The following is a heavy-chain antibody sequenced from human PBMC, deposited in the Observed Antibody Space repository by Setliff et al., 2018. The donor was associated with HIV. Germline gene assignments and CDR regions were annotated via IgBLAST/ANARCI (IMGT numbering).Heavy chain of an antibody. D-gene: IGHD3-22*01. CDR1: GYSISSGYY. V-gene: IGHV4-38-2*01. J-gene: IGHJ4*02. Sequence: SETLSLTCAVSGYSISSGYYWGWIRQPPGKGLEWIGNIYHSGSTYYNPSLKSRVTIAVDTSKNQFSLKLRSVTAADTAVYYCARTRRDDSSGYYAPLFDYWGQGALVTVSS. CDR2: IYHSGST. CDR3: ARTRRDDSSGYYAPLFDY.